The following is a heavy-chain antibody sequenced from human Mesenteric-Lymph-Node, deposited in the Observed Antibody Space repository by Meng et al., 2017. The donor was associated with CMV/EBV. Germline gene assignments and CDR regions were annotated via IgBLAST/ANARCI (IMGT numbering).Heavy chain of an antibody. D-gene: IGHD1-1*01. CDR1: GFTFSSYS. Sequence: GESLKISCAASGFTFSSYSMNWARQAPGKGLEWVSSISSSSSYIYYADSVKGRFTISRDNAKNSLYLQMNSLRAEDTAVYYCARDPTGTAFDYWGQGTLVTVSS. J-gene: IGHJ4*02. V-gene: IGHV3-21*01. CDR2: ISSSSSYI. CDR3: ARDPTGTAFDY.